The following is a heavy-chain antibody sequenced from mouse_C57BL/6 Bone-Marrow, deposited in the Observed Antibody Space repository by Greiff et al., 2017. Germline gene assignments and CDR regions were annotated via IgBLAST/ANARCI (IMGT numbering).Heavy chain of an antibody. V-gene: IGHV14-4*01. CDR3: TPLYYSNFH. Sequence: EVQGVESGAELVRPGASVKLSCTASGFNIKDDYMHWVKQRPEQGLEWIGWIDPENGDTEYASKFQGKATITADTSSNTAYLQLSSLTSEDTAVYYCTPLYYSNFHWGQGTTLTVSS. CDR1: GFNIKDDY. J-gene: IGHJ2*01. D-gene: IGHD2-5*01. CDR2: IDPENGDT.